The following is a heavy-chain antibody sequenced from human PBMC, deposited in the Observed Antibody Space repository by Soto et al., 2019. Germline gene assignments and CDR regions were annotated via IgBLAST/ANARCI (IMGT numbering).Heavy chain of an antibody. CDR2: ISYDGSNK. Sequence: QVQLVESGGGVVQPGRSLRLSCAASGFTFSSYAMHWVRQAPGKGLEWVAVISYDGSNKYYADSVKGRFTISRDNSKNTLYLQMNSLRAEDTAVYYCARVMFTFYCYYGMDVWGQGTTVTVSS. D-gene: IGHD3-16*01. J-gene: IGHJ6*02. V-gene: IGHV3-30-3*01. CDR1: GFTFSSYA. CDR3: ARVMFTFYCYYGMDV.